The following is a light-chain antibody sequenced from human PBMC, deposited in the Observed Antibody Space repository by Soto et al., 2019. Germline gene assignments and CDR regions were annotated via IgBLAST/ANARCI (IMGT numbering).Light chain of an antibody. J-gene: IGKJ1*01. CDR1: QSVPSSY. CDR2: GTS. CDR3: QQYYSSWT. V-gene: IGKV3-20*01. Sequence: EIVLTQSPGTLSLSPGERATFSCSASQSVPSSYLAWYQQKPGQAPSLLIYGTSSRATGIPDRFSGSGFGTDLTLTITRVEPEDFAVYCCQQYYSSWTFGQGTKVQV.